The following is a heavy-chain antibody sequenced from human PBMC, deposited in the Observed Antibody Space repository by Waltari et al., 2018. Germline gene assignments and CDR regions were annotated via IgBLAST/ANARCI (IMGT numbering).Heavy chain of an antibody. D-gene: IGHD3-10*01. CDR2: INHSGST. Sequence: QVQLQQWGAGLLKPSETLSLTCAVYGGSFRGSYWSWIRQPPGKGLEWIGEINHSGSTNYNPSLKSRVTISVDTSKNQFSLKLSSVTAADTAVYYCAADGSGSTNNWFDPWGQGTLVTVSS. CDR3: AADGSGSTNNWFDP. J-gene: IGHJ5*02. V-gene: IGHV4-34*01. CDR1: GGSFRGSY.